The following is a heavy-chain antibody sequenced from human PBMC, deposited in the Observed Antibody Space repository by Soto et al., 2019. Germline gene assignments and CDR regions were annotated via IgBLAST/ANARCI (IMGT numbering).Heavy chain of an antibody. J-gene: IGHJ4*02. D-gene: IGHD2-15*01. Sequence: PGGSLRLACTASGFTFSRYAINWVRQAPGKGLEWVSGISGSGDSTYYADSVKGRFSISRDNSKNTLYLQMNSLRAEDTAVYYCAKDGYPADDYWGQGTLVTVSS. CDR1: GFTFSRYA. CDR3: AKDGYPADDY. CDR2: ISGSGDST. V-gene: IGHV3-23*01.